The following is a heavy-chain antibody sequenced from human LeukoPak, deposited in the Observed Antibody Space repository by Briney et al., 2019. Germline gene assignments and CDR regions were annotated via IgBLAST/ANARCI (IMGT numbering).Heavy chain of an antibody. CDR2: IKQDGSEK. CDR3: ARDVLAAGATGTFDI. Sequence: RSGGSLRLSCAASTFTFSNYWMSWVRQAPGKGLEWVANIKQDGSEKYYVDSVKGRFTISGDNAKTSLYLQMNSLRAEDTAVYYCARDVLAAGATGTFDIWGQGTMVTVSS. V-gene: IGHV3-7*03. J-gene: IGHJ3*02. CDR1: TFTFSNYW. D-gene: IGHD1-14*01.